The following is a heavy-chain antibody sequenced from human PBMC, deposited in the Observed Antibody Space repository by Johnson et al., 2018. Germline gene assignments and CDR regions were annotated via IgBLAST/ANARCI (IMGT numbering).Heavy chain of an antibody. V-gene: IGHV3-9*01. D-gene: IGHD3-3*01. CDR1: GFTFDDYA. CDR2: ISWNSGSI. Sequence: VQLVQSGGGLVQPGRSLRLSCAASGFTFDDYAMHWVRQAPGKGLEWVSGISWNSGSIGYADSVKGRFTISRDNAKNSLYLQMNSLRAEDTALYYCAKDLGITIFGVVTTGYYYYGMDVWGQGTTVTVSS. CDR3: AKDLGITIFGVVTTGYYYYGMDV. J-gene: IGHJ6*02.